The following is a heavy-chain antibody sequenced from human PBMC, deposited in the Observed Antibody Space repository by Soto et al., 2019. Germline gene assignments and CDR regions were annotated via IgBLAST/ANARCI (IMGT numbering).Heavy chain of an antibody. D-gene: IGHD1-26*01. J-gene: IGHJ4*02. V-gene: IGHV4-4*02. CDR1: GASISSTSSGDW. CDR3: AKMVGTTLVDY. Sequence: QVQLQESGPGLVKPSGTLSLTCTVSGASISSTSSGDWWSWVRQPPGKGLEWIGEIHHSGNSNYNPSPKSRVTMSVDKSKNQFSLRLSSVTAADTAVYYCAKMVGTTLVDYWGQGTLVTVSS. CDR2: IHHSGNS.